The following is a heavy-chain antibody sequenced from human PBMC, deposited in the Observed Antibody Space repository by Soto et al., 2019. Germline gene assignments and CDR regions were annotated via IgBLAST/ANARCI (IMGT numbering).Heavy chain of an antibody. Sequence: QVQLVESGGGVVQPGRSLRLSCAASGFTFSSYGMHWVRQAPGKWLEWVAVIWYDGSNKYYADSVKDRFTISRDNSKNTLYLVRNSLRAEDTAVYYCAREGVEMALAPDFEYWGQGTLVIVST. J-gene: IGHJ4*02. CDR2: IWYDGSNK. CDR3: AREGVEMALAPDFEY. CDR1: GFTFSSYG. D-gene: IGHD2-15*01. V-gene: IGHV3-33*01.